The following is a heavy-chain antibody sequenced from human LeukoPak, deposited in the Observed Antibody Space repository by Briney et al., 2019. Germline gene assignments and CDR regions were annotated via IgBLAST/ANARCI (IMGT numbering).Heavy chain of an antibody. V-gene: IGHV4-59*01. J-gene: IGHJ4*02. CDR3: ARALYSSGHLDY. CDR2: IYYSGST. D-gene: IGHD6-19*01. Sequence: PSETLSLTCTVSGGSISSYYWSWIRQPPGKGLEWIGYIYYSGSTNYNPSLKSRVTISVDTSKNQFSLKLSSVTAADTAEYYCARALYSSGHLDYWGQGTLVTVSS. CDR1: GGSISSYY.